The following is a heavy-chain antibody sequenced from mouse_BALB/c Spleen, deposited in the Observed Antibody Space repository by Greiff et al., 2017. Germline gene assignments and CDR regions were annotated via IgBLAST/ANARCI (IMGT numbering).Heavy chain of an antibody. J-gene: IGHJ2*01. CDR2: IRNKANGYTT. D-gene: IGHD3-3*01. V-gene: IGHV7-3*02. CDR3: ARGDGNYFDY. Sequence: EVQVVESGGGLVQPGGSLRLSCATSGFTFTDYYMSWVRQPPGKALEWLGFIRNKANGYTTEYSASVKGRFTISRDNSQSILYLQMNTLRAEDSATYYCARGDGNYFDYWGQGTTLTVSS. CDR1: GFTFTDYY.